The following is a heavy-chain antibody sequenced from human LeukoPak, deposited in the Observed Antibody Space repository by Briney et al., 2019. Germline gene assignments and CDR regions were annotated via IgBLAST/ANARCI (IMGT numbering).Heavy chain of an antibody. CDR2: IIPIFGTA. J-gene: IGHJ5*02. V-gene: IGHV1-69*05. CDR3: ARAPIVIEVTSWFDP. D-gene: IGHD1-26*01. Sequence: SVKVSCKASGGTFSSYAISWVRQAPGQGLEWMGRIIPIFGTANYAQKFQGRVTITTDESTSTAYMELSSLRSKDTAVYYCARAPIVIEVTSWFDPWGQGTLVTVSS. CDR1: GGTFSSYA.